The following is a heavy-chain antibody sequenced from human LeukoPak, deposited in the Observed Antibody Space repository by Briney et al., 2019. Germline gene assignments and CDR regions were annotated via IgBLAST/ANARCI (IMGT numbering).Heavy chain of an antibody. J-gene: IGHJ5*02. V-gene: IGHV4-30-4*01. D-gene: IGHD3-10*01. Sequence: TSSQTLSLTCTVSGGSISSDNYQWSWIRQPPGKGLEWIGYINYSGSTYYNPSLKSRVTISVDTSKNQFFLKLSPVTAADTAVYYCARYGSGSTWFDPWGQGTLVTVSS. CDR2: INYSGST. CDR3: ARYGSGSTWFDP. CDR1: GGSISSDNYQ.